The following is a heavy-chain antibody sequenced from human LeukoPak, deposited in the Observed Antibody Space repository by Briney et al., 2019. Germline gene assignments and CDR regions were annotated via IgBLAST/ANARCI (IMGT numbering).Heavy chain of an antibody. CDR3: AKSGYSVYYFDY. D-gene: IGHD6-25*01. CDR2: ILYDGGNK. J-gene: IGHJ4*02. Sequence: GRSLRLSCAASGFTFSSYGVHWVRQAPGKGLEWVAVILYDGGNKYYADSVKGRVTISRDNSKNTLYLQMNSLRAEDTAVYYCAKSGYSVYYFDYWGQGTLVTVSS. V-gene: IGHV3-30*18. CDR1: GFTFSSYG.